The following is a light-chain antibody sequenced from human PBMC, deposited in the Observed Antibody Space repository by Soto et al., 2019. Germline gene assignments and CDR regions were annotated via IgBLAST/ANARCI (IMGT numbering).Light chain of an antibody. CDR1: QSVSSSY. J-gene: IGKJ2*01. CDR3: HLYGSSPPRT. V-gene: IGKV3-20*01. Sequence: EIVLTQSPGTLSLSPGERATLSCRASQSVSSSYLAWYQQTPGQAPRLLIYGASSRATGIPDRFSGSGSGTDFTLPISRLEPEDCAVYYCHLYGSSPPRTFGQGTELEI. CDR2: GAS.